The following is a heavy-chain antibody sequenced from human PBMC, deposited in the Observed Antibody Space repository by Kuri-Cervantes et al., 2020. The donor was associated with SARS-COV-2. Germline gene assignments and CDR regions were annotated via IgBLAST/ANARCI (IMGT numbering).Heavy chain of an antibody. D-gene: IGHD2-15*01. J-gene: IGHJ6*02. CDR3: ARDYMVVVAATPYYYGMDV. CDR1: GFTFSSYG. CDR2: IWYDGSNK. V-gene: IGHV3-33*01. Sequence: LSLTCAASGFTFSSYGMHWVRQAPGKGLEWVAVIWYDGSNKYYADSVKGRFTISRDNSKDTLYLQMNRLRAEDTAVYYCARDYMVVVAATPYYYGMDVWGQGTTVTVSS.